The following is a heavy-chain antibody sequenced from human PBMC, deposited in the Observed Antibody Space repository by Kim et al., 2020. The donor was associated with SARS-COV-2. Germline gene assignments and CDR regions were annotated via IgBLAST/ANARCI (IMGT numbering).Heavy chain of an antibody. CDR3: ARLNPKQDCGGDCYPPSYFDY. V-gene: IGHV1-69*13. CDR1: GGTFSSYA. Sequence: SVKVSCKASGGTFSSYAISWVRQAPGQGLEWMGGIIPIFGTANYAQKFQGRVTITADESTSTAYMELSSLRSEDTAVYYCARLNPKQDCGGDCYPPSYFDYWGQGTLVTVSS. D-gene: IGHD2-21*02. J-gene: IGHJ4*02. CDR2: IIPIFGTA.